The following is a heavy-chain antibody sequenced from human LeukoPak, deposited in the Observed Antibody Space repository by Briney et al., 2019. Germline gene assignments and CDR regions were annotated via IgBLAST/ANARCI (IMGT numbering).Heavy chain of an antibody. Sequence: SETLSLTCAVSDYSISSGYYWGWIRPPPGKGLEWIGSIYHSGSTYYNPSLKSRVTISVDTSQNQFSLKLSSVTAADTAVYYCARSKPLGYDFRGQGTLVTVSS. V-gene: IGHV4-38-2*01. D-gene: IGHD5-18*01. CDR3: ARSKPLGYDF. CDR2: IYHSGST. CDR1: DYSISSGYY. J-gene: IGHJ4*02.